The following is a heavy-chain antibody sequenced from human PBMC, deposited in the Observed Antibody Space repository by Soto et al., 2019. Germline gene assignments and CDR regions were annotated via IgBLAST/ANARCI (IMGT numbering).Heavy chain of an antibody. Sequence: ASVKVSCTASGYTFTSYAMHWVRQAPGQRLEWMGWINAGNGNTKYSQKFQGRVTITRDTSASTAYMELSSLRSEDTAVYYCAREADDSSGWYRYWFDPWGQGTLVTVSS. V-gene: IGHV1-3*01. J-gene: IGHJ5*02. CDR2: INAGNGNT. CDR1: GYTFTSYA. D-gene: IGHD6-19*01. CDR3: AREADDSSGWYRYWFDP.